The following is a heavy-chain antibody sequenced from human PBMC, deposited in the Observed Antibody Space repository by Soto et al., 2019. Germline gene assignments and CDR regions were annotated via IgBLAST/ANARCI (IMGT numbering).Heavy chain of an antibody. V-gene: IGHV1-8*01. Sequence: ASVKVSCKASGYTFTSYDINWVRQATGQGLEWMGWMKPNSGNTGYAQKFQGRVTMTRNTSISTAYMELSSLRSEDTAVDYCARGPLYSSSWYYCYCGMDVWGQGTTVTVSS. D-gene: IGHD6-13*01. J-gene: IGHJ6*02. CDR1: GYTFTSYD. CDR2: MKPNSGNT. CDR3: ARGPLYSSSWYYCYCGMDV.